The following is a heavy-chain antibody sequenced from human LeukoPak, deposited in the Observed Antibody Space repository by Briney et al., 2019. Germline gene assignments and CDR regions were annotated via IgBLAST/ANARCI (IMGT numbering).Heavy chain of an antibody. CDR3: ARRGGYTGHDRD. V-gene: IGHV4-59*08. Sequence: SETLSLTCTISGGSINNFYWSWIRQPPGKGLEWIGYISYSGSTNYSPSLKSRVTISFDTSNNHFSLKLSSVTAADTAVYYCARRGGYTGHDRDWGQGTLVTVSS. CDR1: GGSINNFY. CDR2: ISYSGST. J-gene: IGHJ4*02. D-gene: IGHD5-12*01.